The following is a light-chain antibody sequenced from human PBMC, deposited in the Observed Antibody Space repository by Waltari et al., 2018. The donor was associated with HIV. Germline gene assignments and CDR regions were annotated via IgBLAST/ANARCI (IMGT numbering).Light chain of an antibody. J-gene: IGKJ4*01. Sequence: TQSPSIISASVGDRVTITCRASQSVSSYMAWYQQSPGQAPRLLIFDSSRRATGIPARFSGSGFGTDFTLTISSLEPEDFAIYYCQQRANWPQLSFGGGTRVEIK. V-gene: IGKV3-11*01. CDR2: DSS. CDR3: QQRANWPQLS. CDR1: QSVSSY.